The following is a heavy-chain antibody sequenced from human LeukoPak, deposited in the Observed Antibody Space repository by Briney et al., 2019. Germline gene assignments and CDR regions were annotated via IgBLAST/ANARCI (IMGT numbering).Heavy chain of an antibody. CDR1: GFTFSSYA. CDR3: VKARGSGRPSAFDI. J-gene: IGHJ3*02. CDR2: ISSNGGST. V-gene: IGHV3-64D*06. D-gene: IGHD3-10*01. Sequence: GGSLRLSCSASGFTFSSYAMHWVHQAPGKGLEYVSAISSNGGSTYYADSVKGRFTISRDNSKNTLYLQMSSLRAEDTAVYYCVKARGSGRPSAFDIWGQGTMVTVSS.